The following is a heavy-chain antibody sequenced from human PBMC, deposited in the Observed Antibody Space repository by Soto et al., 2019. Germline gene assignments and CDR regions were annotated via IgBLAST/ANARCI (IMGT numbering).Heavy chain of an antibody. J-gene: IGHJ6*02. Sequence: SVKVSCKACGGTFSRYAISWLRQAPGQGLEWMGGIIPIFGTANYAQKFQGRVTITADKSTSTAYMELSSLRSEDTAVYYCARGSSSGYSYGLVLGYYGMDVWGQGTTVTVSS. CDR1: GGTFSRYA. D-gene: IGHD5-18*01. V-gene: IGHV1-69*06. CDR3: ARGSSSGYSYGLVLGYYGMDV. CDR2: IIPIFGTA.